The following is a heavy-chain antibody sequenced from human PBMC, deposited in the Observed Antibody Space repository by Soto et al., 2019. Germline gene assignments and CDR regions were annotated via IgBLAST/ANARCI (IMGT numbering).Heavy chain of an antibody. V-gene: IGHV1-69*02. J-gene: IGHJ4*02. Sequence: SVKVSCKASGGTFTGYTISWVRQAPGQGLEWMGRIIPILGIANYAQKFQGRVTITADKSTSTAYMELSSLRSEDTAVYYCASARFSGGCSRGSCDYRGQRSLVTGSS. CDR3: ASARFSGGCSRGSCDY. CDR2: IIPILGIA. D-gene: IGHD2-15*01. CDR1: GGTFTGYT.